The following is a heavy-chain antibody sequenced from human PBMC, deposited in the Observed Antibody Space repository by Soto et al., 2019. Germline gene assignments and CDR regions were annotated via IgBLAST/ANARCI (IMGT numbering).Heavy chain of an antibody. V-gene: IGHV1-18*04. Sequence: QVQLVQSGAEVKEPGASVKVSCKASGYTFTRYGFSWVLQAPGQGLEWMAWTSADNGDTNYAPKLQGRVTLTTDTSTGTAYMELRSLRSDDTAVYYCARDERGTCTSSSCYYFDYWGQGTLVTVSS. CDR3: ARDERGTCTSSSCYYFDY. CDR2: TSADNGDT. D-gene: IGHD2-2*01. CDR1: GYTFTRYG. J-gene: IGHJ4*02.